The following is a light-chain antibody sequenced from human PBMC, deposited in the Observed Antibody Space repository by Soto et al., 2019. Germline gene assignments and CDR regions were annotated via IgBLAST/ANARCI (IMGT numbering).Light chain of an antibody. J-gene: IGLJ3*02. Sequence: QSALTQPASVSGSPGQSITISCTGTSSDVGGYNYVSWYQQHPGKAPKLMIYEVTNRPSGVPDRFSGSKFGTSASLAIGGLQSDDEADYYCAVWDGSLNGWVFGGGTKVTVL. V-gene: IGLV2-14*01. CDR1: SSDVGGYNY. CDR2: EVT. CDR3: AVWDGSLNGWV.